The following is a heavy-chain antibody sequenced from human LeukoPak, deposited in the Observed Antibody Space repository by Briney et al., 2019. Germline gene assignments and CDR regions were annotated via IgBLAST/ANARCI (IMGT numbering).Heavy chain of an antibody. CDR3: ARDREKYSAFDY. Sequence: GGSLRLSCAASGFTFSIYSMSWVRQAPGKGLEWVSYISSSSSTISYADSVKGRLTISRDNSKNTLYLQMNSLRAEDTAVYYCARDREKYSAFDYWGQGTLVTVSS. V-gene: IGHV3-48*01. J-gene: IGHJ4*02. CDR2: ISSSSSTI. D-gene: IGHD5-18*01. CDR1: GFTFSIYS.